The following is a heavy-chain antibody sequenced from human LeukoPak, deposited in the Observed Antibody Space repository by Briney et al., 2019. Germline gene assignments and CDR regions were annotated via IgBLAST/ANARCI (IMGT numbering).Heavy chain of an antibody. CDR2: IYYSRSP. D-gene: IGHD4-23*01. J-gene: IGHJ4*02. V-gene: IGHV4-61*01. CDR1: GGPLSIGSYF. CDR3: ARQLRWGDFDY. Sequence: AEPLSLPCSVSGGPLSIGSYFWTWIPQPPGRGLEWNGYIYYSRSPNYNPSLKSRVTISVDTYKNQFSLKLSSVTAADTAVYYCARQLRWGDFDYWGQGTLVTVSS.